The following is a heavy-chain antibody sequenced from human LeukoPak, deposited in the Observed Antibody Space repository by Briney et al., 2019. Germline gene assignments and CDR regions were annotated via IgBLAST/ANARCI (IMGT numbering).Heavy chain of an antibody. CDR3: VRLPSGYFFDY. CDR2: IHYNGNT. D-gene: IGHD6-25*01. Sequence: SETLSLTCTVSGDSNTTDSFRWGWVRQPPGKGLEWIGYIHYNGNTNYNPALRSRVTLSVDTSKNRFSLKLTSMTAADTAVYYCVRLPSGYFFDYWGQGTLATVSS. J-gene: IGHJ4*02. CDR1: GDSNTTDS. V-gene: IGHV4-59*08.